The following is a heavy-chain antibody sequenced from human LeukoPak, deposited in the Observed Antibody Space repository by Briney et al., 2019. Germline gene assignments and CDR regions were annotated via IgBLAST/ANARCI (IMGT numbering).Heavy chain of an antibody. CDR1: GGSINSYY. D-gene: IGHD1/OR15-1a*01. J-gene: IGHJ6*02. V-gene: IGHV4-4*07. CDR2: IYTGGNS. CDR3: ARDRRTTTRRGNYYHGLDV. Sequence: PSETLSLTCAVSGGSINSYYWTWIRQPAGKGLEWIGRIYTGGNSNYNPSLRSRVTMSVDTAKNQISLKVRSMTAADTAVYYCARDRRTTTRRGNYYHGLDVWGQGTTVTVSS.